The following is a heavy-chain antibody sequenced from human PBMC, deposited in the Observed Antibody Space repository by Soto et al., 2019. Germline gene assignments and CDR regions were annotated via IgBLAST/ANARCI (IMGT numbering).Heavy chain of an antibody. V-gene: IGHV3-30*18. CDR1: GFTFSNYG. J-gene: IGHJ4*02. CDR2: ISYDGSHK. CDR3: AKSLSDYYDSPDDY. D-gene: IGHD3-22*01. Sequence: PGGSLRLSCAASGFTFSNYGFHWVRQAPGKGLEWVAVISYDGSHKSYAGSLKGRFTISRDNSDNTLYLQMNSLRAEDTAVYYCAKSLSDYYDSPDDYWGQGTLVTVYS.